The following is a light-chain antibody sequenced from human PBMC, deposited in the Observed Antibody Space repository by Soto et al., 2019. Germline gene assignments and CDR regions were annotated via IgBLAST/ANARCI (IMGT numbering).Light chain of an antibody. CDR2: GAS. V-gene: IGKV3-20*01. CDR3: HHDTYSPEWT. Sequence: EIVLTQSPGTLSLSPGERATLSCRASQSVSSIYLAWYQQKPGQAPRLLIYGASSRATGIPDGFRGSGSGPDFSLTISRREPEDFAVYYCHHDTYSPEWTFGQGTKVEIK. CDR1: QSVSSIY. J-gene: IGKJ1*01.